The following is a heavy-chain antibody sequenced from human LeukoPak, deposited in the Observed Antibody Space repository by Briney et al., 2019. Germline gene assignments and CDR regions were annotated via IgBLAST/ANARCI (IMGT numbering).Heavy chain of an antibody. J-gene: IGHJ4*02. V-gene: IGHV1-24*01. CDR2: FDAEDGER. CDR1: GYSVTELS. Sequence: ASVKVSCKVSGYSVTELSMHWVRLAPGKGREGMGGFDAEDGERIYAQKFQSRVTMTEVTSTDTAYMQLSSLRSDDTAVYFCATDLVTAPREPHDPPLPFCGQGPLATVSA. D-gene: IGHD1-1*01. CDR3: ATDLVTAPREPHDPPLPF.